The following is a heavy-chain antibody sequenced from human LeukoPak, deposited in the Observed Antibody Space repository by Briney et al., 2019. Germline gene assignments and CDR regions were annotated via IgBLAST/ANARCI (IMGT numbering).Heavy chain of an antibody. J-gene: IGHJ4*02. CDR1: GGSLNISSYY. Sequence: KPSETLSLTCTVSGGSLNISSYYWGWIRQPPGKGLEWIGSIYYSGRTYYNPYLQIRVTIFVDTSKNQFSLKLNSVTAADTAVYYCARSQATAMVSDYWGQGTLVTVSS. CDR3: ARSQATAMVSDY. V-gene: IGHV4-39*01. D-gene: IGHD2-2*01. CDR2: IYYSGRT.